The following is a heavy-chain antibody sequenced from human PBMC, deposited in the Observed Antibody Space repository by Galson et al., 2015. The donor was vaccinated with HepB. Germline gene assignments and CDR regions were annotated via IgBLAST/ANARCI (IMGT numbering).Heavy chain of an antibody. CDR2: ISGSGGST. Sequence: SLRLSCAASGFTFSSYAMSWVRQAPGKGQEWVSAISGSGGSTYYADSVKGRFTISRDNSENTLYLQMNSLRAEDTAVYYCAKVPWLQFRVDAFDIWGQGTMVTVSS. D-gene: IGHD5-24*01. CDR1: GFTFSSYA. J-gene: IGHJ3*02. V-gene: IGHV3-23*01. CDR3: AKVPWLQFRVDAFDI.